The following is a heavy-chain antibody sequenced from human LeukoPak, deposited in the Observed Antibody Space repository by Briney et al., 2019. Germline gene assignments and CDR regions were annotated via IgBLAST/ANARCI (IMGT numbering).Heavy chain of an antibody. Sequence: GGSLRLSCAPSGFTFDDYGMSWVRQAPGKGLEWVSGINWNGGSTGYADSVKGRFTISRDNAKNSLYLQMNSLRAEDTALYYCARDIDVQVAYCGGDCYPLGAFDIWGQGTMVTVSS. V-gene: IGHV3-20*04. J-gene: IGHJ3*02. CDR2: INWNGGST. D-gene: IGHD2-21*02. CDR1: GFTFDDYG. CDR3: ARDIDVQVAYCGGDCYPLGAFDI.